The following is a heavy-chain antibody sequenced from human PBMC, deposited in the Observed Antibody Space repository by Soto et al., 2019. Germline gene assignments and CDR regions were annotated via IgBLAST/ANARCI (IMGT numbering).Heavy chain of an antibody. J-gene: IGHJ4*02. CDR3: ASGTHAKVSYLH. Sequence: SVKVSCKASGGTFSSHAISWVQQAPRQGLEWMGGVIPIFGTANYAQKFQGRVTITADKSTSTAYMELSSLRSEDTAVYYGASGTHAKVSYLHWGQGTLVTVSS. CDR1: GGTFSSHA. D-gene: IGHD2-8*01. CDR2: VIPIFGTA. V-gene: IGHV1-69*06.